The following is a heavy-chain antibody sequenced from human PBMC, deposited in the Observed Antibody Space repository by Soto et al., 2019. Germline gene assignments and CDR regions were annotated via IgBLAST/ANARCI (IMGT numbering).Heavy chain of an antibody. CDR3: ARADPDASVGC. J-gene: IGHJ4*02. CDR1: GGSMSSHY. D-gene: IGHD3-16*01. V-gene: IGHV4-59*11. CDR2: ISYSGST. Sequence: PSETLSLTCTVSGGSMSSHYWTWLRQPPGKGLEWIGYISYSGSTYYNPSLKSRVTISADTSRNQFSLKLSSVIAADTAVYYCARADPDASVGCWGQGTLVT.